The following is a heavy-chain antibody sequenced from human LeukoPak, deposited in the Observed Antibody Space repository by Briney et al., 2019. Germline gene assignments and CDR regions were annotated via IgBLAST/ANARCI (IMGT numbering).Heavy chain of an antibody. D-gene: IGHD1-7*01. CDR2: ISYDGSNK. CDR1: GFTFSSYA. J-gene: IGHJ4*02. V-gene: IGHV3-30-3*01. CDR3: ARDPDNWNYPFDY. Sequence: GGSLRLSCAASGFTFSSYAMHWVRQAPGKGLEWVAVISYDGSNKYYADSEKGRFTISRDNSKNTLYLQMNSLRAEDTAVYYCARDPDNWNYPFDYWGQGTLVTVSS.